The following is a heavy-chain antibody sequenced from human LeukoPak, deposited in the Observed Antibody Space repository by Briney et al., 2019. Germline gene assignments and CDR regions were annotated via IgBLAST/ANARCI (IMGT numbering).Heavy chain of an antibody. J-gene: IGHJ4*02. D-gene: IGHD1-20*01. Sequence: ASVKVSCKASGYTFTGYYMHWVRQAPGQGLEWMGRINPNSGGTNYAQKFQGRVTMTRDTSISTAYMELSRLRSDDTAVCYCARPVLKGYDNCGYWGQGTLVTVSS. V-gene: IGHV1-2*06. CDR3: ARPVLKGYDNCGY. CDR1: GYTFTGYY. CDR2: INPNSGGT.